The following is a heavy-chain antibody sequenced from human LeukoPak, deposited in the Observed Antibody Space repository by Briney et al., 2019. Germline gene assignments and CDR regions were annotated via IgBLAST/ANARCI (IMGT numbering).Heavy chain of an antibody. CDR2: ISYSGST. CDR3: AGAREFSSSSGRAYYFDF. V-gene: IGHV4-59*01. J-gene: IGHJ4*02. D-gene: IGHD6-6*01. Sequence: SETLSLTCTVSGGSISSYYWSWIRQPPGKGLEWIGYISYSGSTNYNPSLKSRVTISVDTSKNQFSLKLRSVTAADTAVYYCAGAREFSSSSGRAYYFDFWGQGTLVTVSS. CDR1: GGSISSYY.